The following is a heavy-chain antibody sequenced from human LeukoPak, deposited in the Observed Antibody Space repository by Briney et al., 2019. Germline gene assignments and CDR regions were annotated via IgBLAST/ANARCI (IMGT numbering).Heavy chain of an antibody. CDR2: MNPNSGNT. Sequence: GASVKVSCKASGYTFTSYDINWVRQATGQGLEWMGWMNPNSGNTGYAQKFQGRVTITRNTSISTAYMELSSLRSEDTAVYYCARGTVGAIDYYYMDVWGKGTTVTVSS. CDR3: ARGTVGAIDYYYMDV. V-gene: IGHV1-8*03. D-gene: IGHD1-26*01. CDR1: GYTFTSYD. J-gene: IGHJ6*03.